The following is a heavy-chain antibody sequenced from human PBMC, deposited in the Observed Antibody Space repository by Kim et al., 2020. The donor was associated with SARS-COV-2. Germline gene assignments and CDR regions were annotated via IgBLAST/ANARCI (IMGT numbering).Heavy chain of an antibody. J-gene: IGHJ5*02. CDR3: ARENVDFGVVIIRWFDP. Sequence: VKGRCTISRDNSKNTLYLQMNSMRAEDTAVYYCARENVDFGVVIIRWFDPWGQGTLVTVSS. V-gene: IGHV3-30*07. D-gene: IGHD3-3*01.